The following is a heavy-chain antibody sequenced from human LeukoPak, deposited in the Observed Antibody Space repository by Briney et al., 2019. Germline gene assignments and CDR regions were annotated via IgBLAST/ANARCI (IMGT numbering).Heavy chain of an antibody. CDR2: IGTAGDT. J-gene: IGHJ4*02. D-gene: IGHD3-22*01. V-gene: IGHV3-13*01. CDR3: ARDSGERVVVITRFDY. Sequence: GGSLRLSCAASGFTFSSYDMHWVRQATGKGLEWVSAIGTAGDTYYPGSVKGRFTISRENAKNSLYLQMNSLRAGDTAVYYCARDSGERVVVITRFDYWGQGTLVTVSS. CDR1: GFTFSSYD.